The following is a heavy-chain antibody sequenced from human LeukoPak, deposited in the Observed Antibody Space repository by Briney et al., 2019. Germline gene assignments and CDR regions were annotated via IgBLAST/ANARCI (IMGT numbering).Heavy chain of an antibody. D-gene: IGHD4-23*01. V-gene: IGHV4-39*01. CDR3: ARGLVPLYYFDY. Sequence: SETLSLTCTVSGGSISSSSYYWGWIRQPPGKGLEWIGSLYYSGSTYQNPSLKSRVTISVDTSKNQFSLKLSSVTAADTAVYYCARGLVPLYYFDYWGQGTLVTVSS. CDR1: GGSISSSSYY. J-gene: IGHJ4*02. CDR2: LYYSGST.